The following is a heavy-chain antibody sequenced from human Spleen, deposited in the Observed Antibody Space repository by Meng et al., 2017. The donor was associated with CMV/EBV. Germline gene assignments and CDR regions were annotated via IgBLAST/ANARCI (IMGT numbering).Heavy chain of an antibody. Sequence: ASVKVSCKASGYTFTAHYFHWVRQAPGQGLEWMGWISTYNGNTNYAQKLQGRVTMTTDTSTSTAYMELRSLRSDDTAVYYCARNGGRGDYYYAMDVWGQGTTVTVSS. J-gene: IGHJ6*02. CDR3: ARNGGRGDYYYAMDV. D-gene: IGHD3-16*01. CDR2: ISTYNGNT. V-gene: IGHV1-18*04. CDR1: GYTFTAHY.